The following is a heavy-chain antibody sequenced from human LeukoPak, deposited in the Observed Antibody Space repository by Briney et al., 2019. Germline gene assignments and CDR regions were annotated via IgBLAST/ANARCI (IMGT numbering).Heavy chain of an antibody. J-gene: IGHJ4*02. CDR3: ARETRTIFGVVIQRGLFDY. D-gene: IGHD3-3*01. V-gene: IGHV4-34*01. CDR2: IYHSGST. CDR1: GGSFSGYY. Sequence: SETLSLTCAVYGGSFSGYYWSWIRQPPGKGLEWIGYIYHSGSTYYNPSLKSRVTISVDRSKNQFSLKLSSVTAADTAVYYCARETRTIFGVVIQRGLFDYWGQGTLVTVSS.